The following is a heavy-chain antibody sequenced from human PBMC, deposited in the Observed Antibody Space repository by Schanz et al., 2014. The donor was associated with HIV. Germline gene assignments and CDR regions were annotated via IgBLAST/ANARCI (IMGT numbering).Heavy chain of an antibody. CDR1: GFTFSSYG. CDR3: ARKSDFKN. D-gene: IGHD2-21*02. CDR2: VNKNGSEI. Sequence: VQLVESGGGVVQPGMSLTLSCAASGFTFSSYGMHWVRQAPGKGLEWVANVNKNGSEIYYADSLKGRFIISRDNAKNSLYLQMNSLRAEDTAVYYCARKSDFKNWGQGTLVIVSS. J-gene: IGHJ4*02. V-gene: IGHV3-7*01.